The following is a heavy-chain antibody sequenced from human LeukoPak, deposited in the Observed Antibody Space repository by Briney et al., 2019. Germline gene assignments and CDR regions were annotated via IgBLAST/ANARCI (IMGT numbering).Heavy chain of an antibody. D-gene: IGHD3-22*01. Sequence: SETLSLTCTVSGGSISTSSHYWGWIRQPPGKGLEWIGSIQYSGNTYYNPSLKSPVTISADTSKNQFSLKLSSVTAAATAVYYCARQSPSVNYYDSSGYYYDRFDYWGQGTLVTVSS. V-gene: IGHV4-39*01. J-gene: IGHJ4*02. CDR1: GGSISTSSHY. CDR2: IQYSGNT. CDR3: ARQSPSVNYYDSSGYYYDRFDY.